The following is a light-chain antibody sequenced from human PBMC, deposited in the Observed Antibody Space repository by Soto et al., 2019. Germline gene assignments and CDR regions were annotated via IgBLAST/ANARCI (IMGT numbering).Light chain of an antibody. CDR2: RAS. Sequence: IVMTQSPATLSVSPGERVTLSCRASESVTTNLAWYQQKPGPAPRLLVYRASTRATGLPARFSAGGSGTECTLTISSLQSEDFALYICQQYKDGPPRGTFGQGTKVEIK. CDR1: ESVTTN. V-gene: IGKV3-15*01. CDR3: QQYKDGPPRGT. J-gene: IGKJ1*01.